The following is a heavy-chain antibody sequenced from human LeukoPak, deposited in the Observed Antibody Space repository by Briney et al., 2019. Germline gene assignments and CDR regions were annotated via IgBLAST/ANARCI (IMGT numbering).Heavy chain of an antibody. CDR1: GFTVSSNY. CDR3: ASSNYDFWSGRKHDAFDI. J-gene: IGHJ3*02. V-gene: IGHV3-66*01. D-gene: IGHD3-3*01. CDR2: IYSGGST. Sequence: PGGSMRLSCAACGFTVSSNYMSWVRQAPGKGLEWVSVIYSGGSTYYADSVKGRFTISRDNSKNTLYLQMNSMRAEETAVYYYASSNYDFWSGRKHDAFDIWGQGTMVTVSS.